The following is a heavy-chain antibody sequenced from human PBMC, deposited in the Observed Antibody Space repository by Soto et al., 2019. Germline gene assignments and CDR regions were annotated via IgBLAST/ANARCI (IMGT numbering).Heavy chain of an antibody. Sequence: ASVKVSCKASGFTFSNYGLNWVRQAPGQGLEWMGWVSANNGHTNYAQNLQGRVSMTTDTSTSTAYMELRGLTFDDTAVYYCARDIESVTAKHFFYYYAMDVWGQGNTVTVSS. V-gene: IGHV1-18*01. CDR2: VSANNGHT. CDR1: GFTFSNYG. CDR3: ARDIESVTAKHFFYYYAMDV. D-gene: IGHD2-8*01. J-gene: IGHJ6*02.